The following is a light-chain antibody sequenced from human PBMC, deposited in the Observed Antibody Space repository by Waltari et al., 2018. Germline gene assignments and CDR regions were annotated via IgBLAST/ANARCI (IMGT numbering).Light chain of an antibody. CDR2: DVS. CDR3: SSYVSSDTLEL. Sequence: HSALTQPASVSGSPGQSIPLSCTGTSSDVGGYNYVSWYQQHPCKAPKLRIFDVSNRPSGVSSRFSGSKSGNTASLTISGLQAEDEADYYCSSYVSSDTLELFGGGTSLTVL. J-gene: IGLJ2*01. CDR1: SSDVGGYNY. V-gene: IGLV2-14*03.